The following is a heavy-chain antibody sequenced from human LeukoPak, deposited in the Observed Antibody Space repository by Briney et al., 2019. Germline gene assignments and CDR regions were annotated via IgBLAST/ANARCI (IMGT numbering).Heavy chain of an antibody. CDR2: MNPNSGGT. CDR3: ARQGSNSSGWYPVDD. Sequence: GASVKVSCKASGYTFTDYYVHWVRQAPGQGLEWMGWMNPNSGGTKYAQTFQGRVTLTRDTSISTPYLELSSLTSDDTAVYFCARQGSNSSGWYPVDDWGQGTLVTVSS. D-gene: IGHD6-19*01. J-gene: IGHJ4*02. CDR1: GYTFTDYY. V-gene: IGHV1-2*02.